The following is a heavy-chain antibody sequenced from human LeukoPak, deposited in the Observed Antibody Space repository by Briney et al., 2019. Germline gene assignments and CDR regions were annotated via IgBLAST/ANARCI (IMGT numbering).Heavy chain of an antibody. D-gene: IGHD6-13*01. J-gene: IGHJ4*02. CDR1: GFTFSSYG. Sequence: RGGSLRLSCAASGFTFSSYGMSWVRQAPGKGLEWVSVISGSGGSTYYADSVKGRFTISRDNSKNTLYLQMNSLRAEDTAVYYCAKGVAAAGKAGGRADYWGQGTLVTVSS. V-gene: IGHV3-23*01. CDR3: AKGVAAAGKAGGRADY. CDR2: ISGSGGST.